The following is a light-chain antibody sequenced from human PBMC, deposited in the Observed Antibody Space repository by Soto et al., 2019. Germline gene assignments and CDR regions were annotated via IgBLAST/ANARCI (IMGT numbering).Light chain of an antibody. CDR2: GAS. CDR3: QKYDSAPFT. Sequence: DIQMTQSPSSLSASVGDRITITCRASQGIGNFVAWYQQIPGKVPKLLIYGASTLHSGVPFRFSGSGSGTEFTLTISSLQPEDVATYFCQKYDSAPFTFGPGTKVDLK. CDR1: QGIGNF. V-gene: IGKV1-27*01. J-gene: IGKJ3*01.